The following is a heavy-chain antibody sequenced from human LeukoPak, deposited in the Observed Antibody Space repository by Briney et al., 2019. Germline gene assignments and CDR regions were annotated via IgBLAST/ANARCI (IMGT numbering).Heavy chain of an antibody. CDR2: ITTTSRI. CDR1: GFTFSNYA. V-gene: IGHV3-69-1*01. Sequence: PGGPLRLSCAASGFTFSNYAMSWVRQAPGKGLEWVASITTTSRISYADSVKGRFTISRDNAKYSIQLQMNSLRAEDTAVYYCARAGLRYFDWTLTLDPWGQGTLVTVSS. D-gene: IGHD3-9*01. CDR3: ARAGLRYFDWTLTLDP. J-gene: IGHJ5*02.